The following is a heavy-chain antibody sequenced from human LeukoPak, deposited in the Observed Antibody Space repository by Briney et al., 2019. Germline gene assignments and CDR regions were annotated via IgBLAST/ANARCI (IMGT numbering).Heavy chain of an antibody. D-gene: IGHD1-26*01. CDR3: ARDRGWELLYFDY. Sequence: GGSLRLSCAASGFTFSSYGMHWVRQAPGKGLEWVSSISSSSSYIYYADSVKGRFTISRDNAKNSLYLQMNSLRAEDTAVYYCARDRGWELLYFDYWGQGTLVTVSS. CDR2: ISSSSSYI. V-gene: IGHV3-21*01. CDR1: GFTFSSYG. J-gene: IGHJ4*02.